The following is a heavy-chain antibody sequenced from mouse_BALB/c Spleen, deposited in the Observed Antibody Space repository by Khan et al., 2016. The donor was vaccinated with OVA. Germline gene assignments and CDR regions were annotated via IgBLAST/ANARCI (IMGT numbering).Heavy chain of an antibody. CDR1: GSTFTNYG. CDR2: INTYTGEP. J-gene: IGHJ1*01. CDR3: ARKNYRYDRYFDV. Sequence: QIQLVQSGPELKKPGETVRISCKASGSTFTNYGMSWVMQAPGKGLKWMGWINTYTGEPTYADDFKGRFALYLETSASTAYLQINNVQNENTATYFCARKNYRYDRYFDVWGAGTTVTGSS. V-gene: IGHV9-3-1*01. D-gene: IGHD2-14*01.